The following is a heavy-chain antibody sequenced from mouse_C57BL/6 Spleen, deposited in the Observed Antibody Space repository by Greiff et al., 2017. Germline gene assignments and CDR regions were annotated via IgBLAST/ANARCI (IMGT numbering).Heavy chain of an antibody. J-gene: IGHJ2*01. D-gene: IGHD1-1*01. CDR2: IYPRAGST. V-gene: IGHV1-78*01. Sequence: QVQLQQSDAELVKPGASVKLSCKASGYTFTDHTIHWMKQRPEQGLEWIGYIYPRAGSTKYNEKFKGKATLTADKSSSTAYMQLNSLTSEDSAGYFGAILATVVAGNYLDYWGQGTTLTVSS. CDR3: AILATVVAGNYLDY. CDR1: GYTFTDHT.